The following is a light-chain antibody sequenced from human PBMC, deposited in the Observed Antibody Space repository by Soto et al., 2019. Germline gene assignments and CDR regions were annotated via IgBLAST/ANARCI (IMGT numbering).Light chain of an antibody. Sequence: QSVLTQPPSVSGAPGQRVTISCSGSSSSIGARYDVNWYQQLPGTAPKLLIYRNINRPSGVPDRFSGSKSGTSASLAITGLQAEDEADYFCQSYDSTLNGYVFGTGTKVTVL. J-gene: IGLJ1*01. CDR3: QSYDSTLNGYV. CDR2: RNI. CDR1: SSSIGARYD. V-gene: IGLV1-40*01.